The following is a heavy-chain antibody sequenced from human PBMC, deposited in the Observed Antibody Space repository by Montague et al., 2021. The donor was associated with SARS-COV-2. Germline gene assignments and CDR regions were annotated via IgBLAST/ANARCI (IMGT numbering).Heavy chain of an antibody. Sequence: SLRLSCAASGFSFRDYGMNWVRQAPGKGLEWVVVIWFDGRKKYYADSVEGRFTVSRDNSKNTLYLEMISLRAEDTGVYYCARDRLDILSPGRGMDVWGQGTTVTVSS. CDR3: ARDRLDILSPGRGMDV. CDR1: GFSFRDYG. CDR2: IWFDGRKK. J-gene: IGHJ6*02. D-gene: IGHD3-9*01. V-gene: IGHV3-33*01.